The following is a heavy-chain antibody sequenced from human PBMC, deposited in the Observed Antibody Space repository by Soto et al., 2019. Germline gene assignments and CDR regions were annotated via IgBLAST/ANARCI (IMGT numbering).Heavy chain of an antibody. V-gene: IGHV3-23*01. D-gene: IGHD2-8*01. CDR2: ISGSGDST. J-gene: IGHJ4*02. CDR3: AKSSLSYCTHSVCYLDY. Sequence: GGSLRLSCAASGFTFSTYAMNWVRQAPGKGLEWVSSISGSGDSTYYADSVKGRFSISRDNSKNTLYLQMNSLRAEDTAVYYCAKSSLSYCTHSVCYLDYWGQGTLVTVSS. CDR1: GFTFSTYA.